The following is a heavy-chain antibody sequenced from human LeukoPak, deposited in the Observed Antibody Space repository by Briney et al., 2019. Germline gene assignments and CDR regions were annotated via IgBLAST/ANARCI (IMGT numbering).Heavy chain of an antibody. J-gene: IGHJ6*03. CDR3: ARRYYGSGSYYMDV. Sequence: SETLSLTCTVSGGSISSYYWSWIRQPPGKGLEWIGYIYYSGSTNYNPSLKSRVTISVDTSKNQFSLKLSSVTAADTAVYYCARRYYGSGSYYMDVWGKGTTVTVSS. V-gene: IGHV4-59*01. CDR2: IYYSGST. CDR1: GGSISSYY. D-gene: IGHD3-10*01.